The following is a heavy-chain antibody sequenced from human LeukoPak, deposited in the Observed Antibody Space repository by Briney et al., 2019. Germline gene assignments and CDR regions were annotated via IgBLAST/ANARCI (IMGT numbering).Heavy chain of an antibody. J-gene: IGHJ6*02. CDR2: INHSGST. Sequence: SETLSLTCAVYGGSFSGYYWSWLRQPPGKGLEWIGEINHSGSTNYNPSLKSRVAISVDTSKNQFSLKLSSVTAADTAVYYCAMQTGSSWGGGYYYYGMDVWGQGTTVTVSS. CDR3: AMQTGSSWGGGYYYYGMDV. CDR1: GGSFSGYY. V-gene: IGHV4-34*01. D-gene: IGHD6-13*01.